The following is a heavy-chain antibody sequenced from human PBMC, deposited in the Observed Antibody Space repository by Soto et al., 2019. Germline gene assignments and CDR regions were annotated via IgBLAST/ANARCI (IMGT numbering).Heavy chain of an antibody. CDR3: ARDLVGAASDY. V-gene: IGHV3-21*01. Sequence: GGSLRLSCAASGFTFSSYSMNWVRQAPGKGLEWVSSISSSSSYIYYADSVKGRSTISRDNAKNSLYLQMNSLRAEDTAVYYCARDLVGAASDYWGQGTLVTSPQ. D-gene: IGHD1-26*01. CDR2: ISSSSSYI. CDR1: GFTFSSYS. J-gene: IGHJ4*02.